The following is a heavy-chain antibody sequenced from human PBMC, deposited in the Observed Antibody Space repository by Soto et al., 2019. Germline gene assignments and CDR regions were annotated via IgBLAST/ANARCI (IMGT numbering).Heavy chain of an antibody. CDR1: GFTFSSYA. CDR2: ISGSGGST. Sequence: EVQLLESGGGLVQPGGSLRLSCAASGFTFSSYAMSWVRQAPGKGLEWVSAISGSGGSTYYADSVKGRFTISRDNSKNTLYLQMNSLRAEDTAVYYCAKVATPVVVMTFYFDYWGQGTLVTVSS. J-gene: IGHJ4*02. D-gene: IGHD3-22*01. V-gene: IGHV3-23*01. CDR3: AKVATPVVVMTFYFDY.